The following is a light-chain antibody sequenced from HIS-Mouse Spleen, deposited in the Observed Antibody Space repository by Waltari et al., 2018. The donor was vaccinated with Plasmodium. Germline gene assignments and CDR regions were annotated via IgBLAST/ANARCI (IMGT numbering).Light chain of an antibody. CDR3: YSAADNNRV. CDR2: KDS. Sequence: SYELTQLSSVSVSPGQTARITCSGDVLAIKCAPWLQQKPGQAPVLVIYKDSELPSGIPERFSGSSSGTTVTLTISGAQVEDEADYYCYSAADNNRVFGGGTKLTVL. J-gene: IGLJ3*02. V-gene: IGLV3-27*01. CDR1: VLAIKC.